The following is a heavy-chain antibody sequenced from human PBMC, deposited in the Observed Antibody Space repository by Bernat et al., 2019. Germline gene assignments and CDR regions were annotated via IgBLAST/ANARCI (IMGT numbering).Heavy chain of an antibody. J-gene: IGHJ4*02. Sequence: QVQLQQWGAGLLKPSETLSLTCAVYGGSFSGYYWSWIRQPPGKGLEWIGEINHSGSTNYNPSLKSRITISVDTSKNQFSLKLSSVTAADTAVYYCARVLRWRKLPTQGISYFDYWGQGTLVTVSS. V-gene: IGHV4-34*01. CDR2: INHSGST. CDR3: ARVLRWRKLPTQGISYFDY. CDR1: GGSFSGYY. D-gene: IGHD3-16*01.